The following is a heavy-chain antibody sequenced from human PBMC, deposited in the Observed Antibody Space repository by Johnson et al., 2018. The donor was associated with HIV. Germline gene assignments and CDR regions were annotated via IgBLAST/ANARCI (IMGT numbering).Heavy chain of an antibody. Sequence: VQLVESGGGLVQRGGSLRLSCAASGFTFSNAWMSWVRQAPGKGLEWVANINQDGREKYAVDSVKGRFTISRDNAKNSTYLQMNSLRAEDTAVYYCARAEQLAGGAFDIWGQGTMVTVSS. CDR3: ARAEQLAGGAFDI. V-gene: IGHV3-7*02. J-gene: IGHJ3*02. CDR1: GFTFSNAW. D-gene: IGHD6-6*01. CDR2: INQDGREK.